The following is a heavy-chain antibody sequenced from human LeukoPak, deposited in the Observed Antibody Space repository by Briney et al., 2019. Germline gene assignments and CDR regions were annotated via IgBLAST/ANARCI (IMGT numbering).Heavy chain of an antibody. CDR2: ISAYNGNT. J-gene: IGHJ4*02. CDR3: ARAGAAVTMFFDF. CDR1: GYTFTSYG. V-gene: IGHV1-18*01. D-gene: IGHD4-17*01. Sequence: GASVKVSCKASGYTFTSYGISWVRQAPGQGLEWMGWISAYNGNTNYAQKLQGRVTLTTDTSTSTAYMELRSLTSDDTALYYCARAGAAVTMFFDFWGQGTLVTVSS.